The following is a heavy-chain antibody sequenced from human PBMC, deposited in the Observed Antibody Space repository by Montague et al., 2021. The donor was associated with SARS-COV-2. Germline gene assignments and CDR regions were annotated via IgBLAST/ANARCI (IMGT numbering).Heavy chain of an antibody. CDR3: ARRTYDILTGYDYGMDV. V-gene: IGHV2-70*11. D-gene: IGHD3-9*01. J-gene: IGHJ6*02. CDR1: GFSLSTSGTC. Sequence: PALVKPTQTLTLTCTFSGFSLSTSGTCVSWIRQPPGKALEWLARIDWDDDKYYGTSLKARLTISKDTSKNQVVLTMTNMDPVDTATYYCARRTYDILTGYDYGMDVWGQGTTVTVSS. CDR2: IDWDDDK.